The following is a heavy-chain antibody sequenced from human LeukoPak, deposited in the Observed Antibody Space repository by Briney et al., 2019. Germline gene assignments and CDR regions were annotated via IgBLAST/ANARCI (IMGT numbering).Heavy chain of an antibody. J-gene: IGHJ2*01. V-gene: IGHV1-2*02. Sequence: GASVKVSCKTSGYTFTGYYMHWVRQAPGQGLEWMGWINPNSGGTKYAQKFQGRVTMTRDTSISTADMELTRLTSDDTAVYFCARGQTQTGEPGRWYFDLWGRGTLVTVSS. CDR1: GYTFTGYY. D-gene: IGHD7-27*01. CDR2: INPNSGGT. CDR3: ARGQTQTGEPGRWYFDL.